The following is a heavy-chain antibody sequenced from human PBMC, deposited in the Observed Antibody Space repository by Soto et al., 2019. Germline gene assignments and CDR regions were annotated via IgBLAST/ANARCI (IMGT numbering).Heavy chain of an antibody. CDR2: IYWNDDK. Sequence: QITLKESGPTLVKPTQTLTLTCTFSGFSLSTSGVGVGWIRQPPGKALEWLALIYWNDDKRYSPSLKSRLTITKDTCKNQVVLTMTNMDPVDTATYDCAHTTYGDYAGSFDYWGQGTLVTVSS. CDR3: AHTTYGDYAGSFDY. CDR1: GFSLSTSGVG. J-gene: IGHJ4*02. D-gene: IGHD4-17*01. V-gene: IGHV2-5*01.